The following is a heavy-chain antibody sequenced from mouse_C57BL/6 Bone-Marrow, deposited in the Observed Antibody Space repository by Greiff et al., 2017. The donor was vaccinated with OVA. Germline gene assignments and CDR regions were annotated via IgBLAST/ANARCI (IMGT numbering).Heavy chain of an antibody. CDR1: GFNFKNTY. V-gene: IGHV14-3*01. CDR2: IDPANGNT. CDR3: ARVYDGCC. D-gene: IGHD2-3*01. Sequence: EVKLQESVAELVRPGASVKLSCTASGFNFKNTYMHWVKQRPEQGLEWIGRIDPANGNTKYTEKFQGKATLTADTSSNRAYLQLSGLTSGDTAIYYCARVYDGCCWGQGTLVTVSA. J-gene: IGHJ3*01.